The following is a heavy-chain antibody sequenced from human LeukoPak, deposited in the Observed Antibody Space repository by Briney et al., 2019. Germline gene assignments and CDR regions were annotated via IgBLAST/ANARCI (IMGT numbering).Heavy chain of an antibody. CDR1: GFTVSSNY. V-gene: IGHV3-66*01. J-gene: IGHJ4*02. CDR3: GRDIAGLTDY. D-gene: IGHD1-14*01. Sequence: GGSLRLSCAASGFTVSSNYMSWVRQAPGKGLEWVSVIYSGGSTYYADSLKGRFTISRDNAKNSLYLQMNSLRAEDTAVYYCGRDIAGLTDYWGQGTLVTVSS. CDR2: IYSGGST.